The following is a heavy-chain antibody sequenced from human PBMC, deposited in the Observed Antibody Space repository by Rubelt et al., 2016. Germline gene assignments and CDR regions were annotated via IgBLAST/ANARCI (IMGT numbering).Heavy chain of an antibody. CDR2: LSYDGGTL. Sequence: AVSGFTFGDYGMHWVRQAPGKGLEWVAILSYDGGTLKYGDPVKGRFTVSRDNSKNTLYLQMNSLRAEDTAVYYCTTVKYCSSTSCSLFNFDYWGPGTLVTVSS. J-gene: IGHJ4*02. V-gene: IGHV3-30*03. CDR1: GFTFGDYG. CDR3: TTVKYCSSTSCSLFNFDY. D-gene: IGHD2-2*01.